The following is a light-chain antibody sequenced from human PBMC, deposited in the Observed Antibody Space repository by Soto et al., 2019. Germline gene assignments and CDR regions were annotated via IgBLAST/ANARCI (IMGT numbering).Light chain of an antibody. J-gene: IGKJ1*01. CDR2: GAS. CDR1: QSVNSNY. Sequence: EIVLTQSPGTLSLSPGERATLSCRASQSVNSNYLAWYQRKPGQAPRLLIYGASNRATDIPYRFSASGSGTDFTLTITRLEAEECAVYYCQQYDSTPPTFGQGTKVEVK. CDR3: QQYDSTPPT. V-gene: IGKV3-20*01.